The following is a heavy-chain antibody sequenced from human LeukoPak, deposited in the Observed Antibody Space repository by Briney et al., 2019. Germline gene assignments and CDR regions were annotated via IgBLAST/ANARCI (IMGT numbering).Heavy chain of an antibody. D-gene: IGHD3-10*01. Sequence: GGSLRLSCAASGFTFSSYSMNWVRQAPGKGLEGVSSISSSSSYIYYADSVKGRFTISRDNAKNSLYLQMNSLRAEDTAVYYCARGLGGSGSYYLGYWGQGTLVTVSS. CDR1: GFTFSSYS. CDR3: ARGLGGSGSYYLGY. J-gene: IGHJ4*02. V-gene: IGHV3-21*01. CDR2: ISSSSSYI.